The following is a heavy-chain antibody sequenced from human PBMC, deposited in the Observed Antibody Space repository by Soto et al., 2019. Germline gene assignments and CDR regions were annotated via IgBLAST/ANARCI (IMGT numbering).Heavy chain of an antibody. D-gene: IGHD7-27*01. CDR2: ISYDGSHK. J-gene: IGHJ3*01. CDR3: ARKGDPTNWGSGNAFDV. V-gene: IGHV3-30-3*01. Sequence: QVQLVESGGGVVQPGRSLRLSCAASGFTFTNYAIHWVRQAPGKGLEWVAVISYDGSHKYYADSVKGRFTISRDNSKNTRYLQMNSLRGEETAVYYCARKGDPTNWGSGNAFDVWGQGTMVTVSS. CDR1: GFTFTNYA.